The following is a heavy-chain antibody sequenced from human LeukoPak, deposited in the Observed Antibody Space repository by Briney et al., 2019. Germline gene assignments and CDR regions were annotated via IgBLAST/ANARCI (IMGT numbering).Heavy chain of an antibody. Sequence: GGSLRLSCAASGFTFDDDTMHWVRQAPGKGLEWVSGISWHSYSIGYADSVKGRFTISRDNAKNSLYLQMNSLRPEDTALYYCAKNRLPYYYYDMDVWGQGTTVTVSS. CDR2: ISWHSYSI. CDR1: GFTFDDDT. V-gene: IGHV3-9*01. CDR3: AKNRLPYYYYDMDV. J-gene: IGHJ6*02.